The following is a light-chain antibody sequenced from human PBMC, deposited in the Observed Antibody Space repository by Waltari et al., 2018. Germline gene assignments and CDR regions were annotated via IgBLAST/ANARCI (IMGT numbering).Light chain of an antibody. CDR2: AAS. CDR1: QSISNS. CDR3: QQSYSTPVT. Sequence: DIQMNQSPSSLSASVGDRVTITCRASQSISNSLNWYQQKPVKVPTLLIYAASSLHSEVPSRFSGSGSGTDFTLTISSLQPEDFATYYCQQSYSTPVTFGGGTKVEIK. J-gene: IGKJ4*01. V-gene: IGKV1-39*01.